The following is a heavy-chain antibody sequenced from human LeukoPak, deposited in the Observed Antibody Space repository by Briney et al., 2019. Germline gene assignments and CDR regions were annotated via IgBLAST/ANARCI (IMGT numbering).Heavy chain of an antibody. CDR2: IDWDDDK. CDR3: ARSQQGIAAAGTVPYYYYYMDV. CDR1: GFSLSTSGMC. J-gene: IGHJ6*03. Sequence: SGPALVKPTQTLTLTCTFSGFSLSTSGMCVSWIRQPPGKALEWLSRIDWDDDKYYSTSLKTRLTISKDTSKNQVVLTIPNLAPVDTAPYYCARSQQGIAAAGTVPYYYYYMDVWGKGTTVTVSS. D-gene: IGHD6-13*01. V-gene: IGHV2-70*11.